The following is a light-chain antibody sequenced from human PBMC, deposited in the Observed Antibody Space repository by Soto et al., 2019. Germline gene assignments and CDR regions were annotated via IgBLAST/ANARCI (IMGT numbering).Light chain of an antibody. V-gene: IGKV1-5*03. CDR3: QQYNSYWT. J-gene: IGKJ1*01. CDR2: KAS. Sequence: DIQMTQSPSTLSASVGDRVTITCRASQTISTWLAWYQQKPGRAPKLLIYKASSLESGVPSRFSGSGYWTEFTLTISSLQPDDFATYYCQQYNSYWTFGQGTKVEIK. CDR1: QTISTW.